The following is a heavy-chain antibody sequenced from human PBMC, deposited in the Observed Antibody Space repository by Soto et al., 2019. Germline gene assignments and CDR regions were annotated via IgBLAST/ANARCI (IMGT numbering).Heavy chain of an antibody. CDR3: EKDWSYGTGELAFDI. J-gene: IGHJ3*02. CDR2: ISGSGGST. Sequence: EVQLLESGGGLVQPGGSPRLSCAASGFTFSSYAMSWVRQAPGKGLEWVSAISGSGGSTYYADSVKGRFTISRDNPKNTLYLQMNSLRAEDTAVYYCEKDWSYGTGELAFDIWGQGTMVTVSS. D-gene: IGHD3-10*01. V-gene: IGHV3-23*01. CDR1: GFTFSSYA.